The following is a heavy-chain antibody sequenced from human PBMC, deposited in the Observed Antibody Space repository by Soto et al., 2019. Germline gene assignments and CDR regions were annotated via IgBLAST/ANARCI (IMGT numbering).Heavy chain of an antibody. J-gene: IGHJ4*02. D-gene: IGHD5-18*01. Sequence: SETLSLTCAVYGGSFSGYYWSWIRQPPGKGLEWIGEINHSGSTNYNPSLKSRVTISVDTSKNQFSLKLSSVTAADTAVYYCARGLRYSYGRYYFDYWGQGTLVTVSS. CDR1: GGSFSGYY. CDR2: INHSGST. CDR3: ARGLRYSYGRYYFDY. V-gene: IGHV4-34*01.